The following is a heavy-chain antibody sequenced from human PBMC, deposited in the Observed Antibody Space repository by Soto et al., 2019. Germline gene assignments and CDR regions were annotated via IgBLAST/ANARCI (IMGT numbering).Heavy chain of an antibody. D-gene: IGHD7-27*01. CDR1: GFTFDDYA. CDR2: ISWDGGST. J-gene: IGHJ6*02. Sequence: GGSLRLSCAASGFTFDDYAMHWVRQAPGKGLEWVSLISWDGGSTYYADSVKGRFTISRDNSKNSLYLQMNSLRAEDTALYYCAKAKRRGLGIGNYYYGMDVWGQGTTVTVSS. CDR3: AKAKRRGLGIGNYYYGMDV. V-gene: IGHV3-43D*03.